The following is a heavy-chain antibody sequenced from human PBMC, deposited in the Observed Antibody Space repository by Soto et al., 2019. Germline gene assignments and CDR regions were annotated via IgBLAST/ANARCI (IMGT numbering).Heavy chain of an antibody. V-gene: IGHV3-30*18. CDR2: ISYDGSNK. D-gene: IGHD6-19*01. CDR1: GFTFSSYG. CDR3: AKEAGIAGGLSSGWYFDY. J-gene: IGHJ4*02. Sequence: QVQLVESGGGVVQPGRSLRLSCAASGFTFSSYGMHWVRQAPGKGLEWVAVISYDGSNKYYADSVKGRFTISRDNSKNTLYLQMNSLRAEDTAVYYCAKEAGIAGGLSSGWYFDYWGQGTLVTVSS.